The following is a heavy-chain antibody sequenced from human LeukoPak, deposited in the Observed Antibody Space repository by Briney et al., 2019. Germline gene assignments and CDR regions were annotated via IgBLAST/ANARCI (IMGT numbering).Heavy chain of an antibody. D-gene: IGHD6-13*01. CDR2: ISSTSIYT. Sequence: GGSLRLSCAASGFTFSDYYMSWIRQAPGKGLEWVSDISSTSIYTNYADSVKGRFTISRDNAKNSLYLQMNSLRAEDTGVYLCAKDRETTASGTFDFRGQGTLVTVSS. V-gene: IGHV3-11*06. CDR3: AKDRETTASGTFDF. J-gene: IGHJ4*02. CDR1: GFTFSDYY.